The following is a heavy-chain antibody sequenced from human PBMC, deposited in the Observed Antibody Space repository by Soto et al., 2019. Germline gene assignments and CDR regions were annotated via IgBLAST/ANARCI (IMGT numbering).Heavy chain of an antibody. CDR2: IYYSGST. J-gene: IGHJ4*02. D-gene: IGHD4-17*01. CDR3: ARADDFSDRFDY. Sequence: LSLTCTVSGGSISSGDFYWRWIRQPPGKGLELIGNIYYSGSTYYNPSLRSRAIMSVDTSQNQFSLKLSSLTAADTAVYFCARADDFSDRFDYWGQGALVTSPQ. CDR1: GGSISSGDFY. V-gene: IGHV4-30-4*01.